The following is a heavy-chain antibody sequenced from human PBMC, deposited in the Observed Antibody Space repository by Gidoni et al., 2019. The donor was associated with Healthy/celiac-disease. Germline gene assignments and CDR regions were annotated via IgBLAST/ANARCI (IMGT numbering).Heavy chain of an antibody. CDR3: AKSTGADAFDY. CDR1: GFTFDDYA. Sequence: EVQLVESGGGLVQPGRSLQLSCAASGFTFDDYAMHWVRQAPGKGLEWVSGISWNSGSIGYADSVKGRFTIFRDNAKNSLYLQMNSLRAEDTALYYCAKSTGADAFDYWGQGTLVTVSS. V-gene: IGHV3-9*01. J-gene: IGHJ4*02. CDR2: ISWNSGSI. D-gene: IGHD1-26*01.